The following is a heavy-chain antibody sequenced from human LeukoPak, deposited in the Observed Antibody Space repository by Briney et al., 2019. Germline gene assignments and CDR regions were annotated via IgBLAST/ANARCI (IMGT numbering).Heavy chain of an antibody. Sequence: GGSLRLSCAASGFTFNTYWMYWVRQGSGKGLVWVSRISSDGSRTEYADSVEGRFTISRDNAKNTLYLQMDSLRAEDTAVYYCARGPSHSGSYFVYWGQGTLVTASS. D-gene: IGHD1-26*01. CDR3: ARGPSHSGSYFVY. V-gene: IGHV3-74*03. CDR2: ISSDGSRT. J-gene: IGHJ4*02. CDR1: GFTFNTYW.